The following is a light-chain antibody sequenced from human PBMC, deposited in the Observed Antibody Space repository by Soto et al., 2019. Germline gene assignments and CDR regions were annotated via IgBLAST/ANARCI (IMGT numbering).Light chain of an antibody. CDR1: QSISRH. CDR3: QQRSNWPLT. Sequence: EIVLTQSPATLSLSPGDRATLSCRASQSISRHLAWYQQKPGQAPRLLIYTTSNRATGIPARFSGSGSGTDFTLTIGGLEPEELAVYYCQQRSNWPLTFGGGTKVEIK. CDR2: TTS. V-gene: IGKV3-11*01. J-gene: IGKJ4*01.